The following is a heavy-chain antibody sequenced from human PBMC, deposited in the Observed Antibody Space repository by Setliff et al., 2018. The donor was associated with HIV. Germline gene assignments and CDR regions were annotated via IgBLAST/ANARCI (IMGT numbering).Heavy chain of an antibody. D-gene: IGHD5-18*01. V-gene: IGHV4-31*03. CDR2: IDYSGSA. CDR3: AREGKTAMVTKYFDY. Sequence: SETLSLTCTVSGGSVNSATYYWSWIRQHPGKGLEWIGYIDYSGSAFYNPSLKSRITISVDTSKNQFSLRMKSVTAADTAMYYCAREGKTAMVTKYFDYWGQGTMVTVST. J-gene: IGHJ4*02. CDR1: GGSVNSATYY.